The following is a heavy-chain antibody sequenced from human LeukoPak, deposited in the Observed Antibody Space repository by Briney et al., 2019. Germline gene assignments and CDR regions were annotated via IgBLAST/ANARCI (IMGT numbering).Heavy chain of an antibody. CDR1: GGTFSSYA. D-gene: IGHD3-10*01. J-gene: IGHJ6*03. Sequence: ASVNVSCKASGGTFSSYAISWVRQAPGQGLEWMGRIIPILGIANYAQKFQGRVTITADKSTSTAYMELSSLRSEDTAVYYCARGRPLWFGELFEPYYYMDVWGKGTTATVSS. CDR3: ARGRPLWFGELFEPYYYMDV. V-gene: IGHV1-69*04. CDR2: IIPILGIA.